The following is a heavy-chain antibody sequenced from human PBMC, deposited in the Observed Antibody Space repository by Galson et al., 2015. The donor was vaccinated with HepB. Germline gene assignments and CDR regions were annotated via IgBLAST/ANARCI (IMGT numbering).Heavy chain of an antibody. V-gene: IGHV3-21*01. CDR2: ISSSSSYI. D-gene: IGHD5-12*01. Sequence: SLRLSCAASGFTFSSYSMNWVRQAPGKGLEWVSSISSSSSYIYYADSVKGRFTISRDNAKNSLYLQMNSLRAEDTAVYYCAREVHSGYDPAPFDYWGQGTLVTVSS. CDR3: AREVHSGYDPAPFDY. J-gene: IGHJ4*02. CDR1: GFTFSSYS.